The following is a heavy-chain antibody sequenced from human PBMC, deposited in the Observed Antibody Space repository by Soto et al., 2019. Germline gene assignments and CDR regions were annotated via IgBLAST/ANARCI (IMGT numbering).Heavy chain of an antibody. Sequence: QLQLQESGPGLVKPSETLSLTCTVSGGSISSSSYYWGWIRQPPGKGLEWIGSIYYSGSTYYNPSLKSRVTISVDTSKNQFSLKLSSVTAADTAVYYCARVRPNYYYGMDVWGQGTTVTVSS. CDR1: GGSISSSSYY. CDR2: IYYSGST. J-gene: IGHJ6*02. V-gene: IGHV4-39*01. CDR3: ARVRPNYYYGMDV. D-gene: IGHD3-22*01.